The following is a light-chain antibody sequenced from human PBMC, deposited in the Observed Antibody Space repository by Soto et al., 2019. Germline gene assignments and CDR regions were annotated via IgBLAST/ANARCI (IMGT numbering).Light chain of an antibody. CDR1: QSVGIY. J-gene: IGKJ4*01. Sequence: VLTQSPVTLSLSPGETATLFCKASQSVGIYLGWFQQKPGQAPRVLIYDATNRAGGVPDRFSGSGSGTDFTLTISSLEAEDSAAYYCHQRDIWPPLTFGGGTKLEIK. CDR2: DAT. V-gene: IGKV3-11*01. CDR3: HQRDIWPPLT.